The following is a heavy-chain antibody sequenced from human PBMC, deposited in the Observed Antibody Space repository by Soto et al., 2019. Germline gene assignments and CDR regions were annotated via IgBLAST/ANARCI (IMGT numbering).Heavy chain of an antibody. D-gene: IGHD3-10*01. J-gene: IGHJ4*02. CDR1: GFTFSDHY. CDR3: ASGPGV. V-gene: IGHV3-72*01. Sequence: GGSLRLSCAASGFTFSDHYMDWVRQAPGKGREWVGRTRNKANSYTTEYAASVKGRFNISRYDSKNSLDLQMNSLKTEDTAVYYCASGPGVWGQGTLVTVSS. CDR2: TRNKANSYTT.